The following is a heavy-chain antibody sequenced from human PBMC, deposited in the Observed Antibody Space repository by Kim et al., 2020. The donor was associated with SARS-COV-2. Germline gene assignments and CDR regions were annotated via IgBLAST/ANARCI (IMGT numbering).Heavy chain of an antibody. CDR2: ISGNGEST. CDR3: TGDIYYYESSGYSRWGY. D-gene: IGHD3-22*01. Sequence: GGSLRLSCAASGFTFSRYGMTWVRQAPGKGLEWVSAISGNGESTHYADSVKGRFTVSRDNSKNTVYLQMNSLRAEDTAVYYCTGDIYYYESSGYSRWGYWAQGTLVTVSS. V-gene: IGHV3-23*01. J-gene: IGHJ4*02. CDR1: GFTFSRYG.